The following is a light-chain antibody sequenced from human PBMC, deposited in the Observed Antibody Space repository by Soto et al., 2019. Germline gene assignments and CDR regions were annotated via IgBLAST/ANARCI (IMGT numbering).Light chain of an antibody. CDR3: HQRYDWPIT. Sequence: EIVLTHSPATLSLSPGEIATLSCRANQSISNYLAWYQQRPGQAPRLLIYDASKRATGIPARFSGSGSGTDFTLTISSLEPEDFAVYYCHQRYDWPITFGQGTRLEIK. CDR2: DAS. V-gene: IGKV3-11*01. CDR1: QSISNY. J-gene: IGKJ5*01.